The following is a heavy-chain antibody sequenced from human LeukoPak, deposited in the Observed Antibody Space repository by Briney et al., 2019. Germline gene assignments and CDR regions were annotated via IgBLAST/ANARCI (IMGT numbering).Heavy chain of an antibody. Sequence: SETLSLTCTVSGGSISSGGYYWSWIRQHPGKGLEWIGYIYYSGSTYYNPSLKSRVTISVDTSKNQFSLKLSSVTAADTAVYYCARDYYDSSGYYFTDWGQGTLVTVSS. CDR2: IYYSGST. J-gene: IGHJ4*02. D-gene: IGHD3-22*01. CDR3: ARDYYDSSGYYFTD. CDR1: GGSISSGGYY. V-gene: IGHV4-31*03.